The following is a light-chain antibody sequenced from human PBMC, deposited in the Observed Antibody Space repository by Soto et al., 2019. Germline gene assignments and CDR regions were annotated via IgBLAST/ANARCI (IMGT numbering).Light chain of an antibody. V-gene: IGKV3-15*01. CDR1: QSLSSN. J-gene: IGKJ1*01. Sequence: EIVMTQSPATLSVSPGERATLSCRASQSLSSNLAWYQQKPGQAPRLLIYGASTRATGIPARFSGSGSGTEFTLTISSLQSEDFAVYYCQQYNNWPKTFGRGTKVDIK. CDR3: QQYNNWPKT. CDR2: GAS.